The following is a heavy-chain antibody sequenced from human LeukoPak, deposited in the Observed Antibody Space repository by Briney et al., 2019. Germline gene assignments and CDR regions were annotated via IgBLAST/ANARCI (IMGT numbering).Heavy chain of an antibody. J-gene: IGHJ4*02. CDR2: TYYRSKWYN. V-gene: IGHV6-1*01. CDR1: GGSVSSNSAA. CDR3: ARAHYDILTGYFPFDY. D-gene: IGHD3-9*01. Sequence: SQTLSLTCAISGGSVSSNSAAWNWIRQSPSRGLEWLGRTYYRSKWYNDYAVSVKSRITINPDTSKNQFSLQLNSVTPEDTAVYYCARAHYDILTGYFPFDYWGQGTLVTVSS.